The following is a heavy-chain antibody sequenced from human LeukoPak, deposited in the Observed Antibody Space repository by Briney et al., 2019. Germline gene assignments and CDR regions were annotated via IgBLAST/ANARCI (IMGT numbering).Heavy chain of an antibody. V-gene: IGHV3-74*01. D-gene: IGHD1-26*01. Sequence: GGSLRLSCAASGFTFSSYWMHWVRQGPGKGLVWVSRINSDGSSTTYADSVKGRFTISRDNAKNTLYLQMNSLRAEDTAVYYCAKDKGVGGSYVGFDYWGQGTLVTVSS. CDR2: INSDGSST. CDR3: AKDKGVGGSYVGFDY. CDR1: GFTFSSYW. J-gene: IGHJ4*02.